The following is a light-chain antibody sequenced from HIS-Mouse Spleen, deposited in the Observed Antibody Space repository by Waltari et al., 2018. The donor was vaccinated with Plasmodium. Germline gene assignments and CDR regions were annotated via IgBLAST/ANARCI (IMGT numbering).Light chain of an antibody. CDR1: SSDVGGYTY. Sequence: QSALTQPASVSGSPGQSITISCTGTSSDVGGYTYVSWYQQHPGKAPKPMIYDSSNRPSGVSNRFSGSKSGNTASLTISGLQAEDEADYYCSSYTSSSTLVFGGGTKLTVL. CDR3: SSYTSSSTLV. CDR2: DSS. J-gene: IGLJ2*01. V-gene: IGLV2-14*03.